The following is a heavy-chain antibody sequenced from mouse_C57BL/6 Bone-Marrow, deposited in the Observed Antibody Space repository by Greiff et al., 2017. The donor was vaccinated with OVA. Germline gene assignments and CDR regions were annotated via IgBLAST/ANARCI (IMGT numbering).Heavy chain of an antibody. V-gene: IGHV4-1*01. D-gene: IGHD2-4*01. CDR3: AKSYDYDGDWYFDV. J-gene: IGHJ1*03. Sequence: EVKLEESGGGLVQPGGSLKLSCAASGIDFSRYWMSWVRRAPGKGLEWIGEINPDSSTINYAPSLKDKFIISRDNAKNTLYLQMSKVRSEDTALYYCAKSYDYDGDWYFDVWGTGTTVTVSS. CDR2: INPDSSTI. CDR1: GIDFSRYW.